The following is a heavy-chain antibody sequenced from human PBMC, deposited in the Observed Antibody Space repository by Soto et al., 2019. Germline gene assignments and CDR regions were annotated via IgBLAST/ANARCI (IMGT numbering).Heavy chain of an antibody. CDR2: ISSSSSYT. Sequence: QVQLVESGGGLVKPGGSLRLSCAASGFTFSDYYMSWIRQAPGKGLEWVSYISSSSSYTNYADSVKGRFTISRDNVKSFLYLQMNSLRAEDTAVYYCAGMTGGATGGDWFAPWGQGTLVTVSS. D-gene: IGHD1-26*01. J-gene: IGHJ5*02. CDR3: AGMTGGATGGDWFAP. V-gene: IGHV3-11*05. CDR1: GFTFSDYY.